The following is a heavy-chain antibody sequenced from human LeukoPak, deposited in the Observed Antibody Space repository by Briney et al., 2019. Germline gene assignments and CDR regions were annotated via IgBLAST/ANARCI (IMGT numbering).Heavy chain of an antibody. D-gene: IGHD1-14*01. CDR3: TGDVYQH. Sequence: GGSLRLSCAASGLTVNSKYMSWVRQAPGKGLEWVSIIYSGGSTNYADSVRGRFTISRDNSKNTVYLQMNSLRAEDTAVYYCTGDVYQHWGQGTLVTVSS. V-gene: IGHV3-53*01. J-gene: IGHJ1*01. CDR2: IYSGGST. CDR1: GLTVNSKY.